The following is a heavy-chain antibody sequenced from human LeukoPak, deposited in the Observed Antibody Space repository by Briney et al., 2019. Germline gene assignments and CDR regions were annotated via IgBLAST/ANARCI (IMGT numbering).Heavy chain of an antibody. CDR2: ISDDGSNK. D-gene: IGHD1-1*01. J-gene: IGHJ4*02. V-gene: IGHV3-30*04. Sequence: PGGSLSLSRAAPGITFSSYAMHWGRQAPGKGLEWVAVISDDGSNKYYADSVKGRFTISRDNSKNTLYLQMNSLRAEDTAVYYCARVLGTTEPSYWGQGTRVTVCS. CDR3: ARVLGTTEPSY. CDR1: GITFSSYA.